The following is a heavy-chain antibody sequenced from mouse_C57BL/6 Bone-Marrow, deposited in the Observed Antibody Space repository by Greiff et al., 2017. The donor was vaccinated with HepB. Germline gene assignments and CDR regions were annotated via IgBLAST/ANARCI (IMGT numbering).Heavy chain of an antibody. D-gene: IGHD2-3*01. CDR3: ARGDGYLGAY. V-gene: IGHV1-54*01. CDR1: GYAFTNYL. CDR2: INPGSGGN. J-gene: IGHJ3*01. Sequence: VQLQQSGAELVRPGTSVKVSCKASGYAFTNYLIEWVKQRPGQGLEWIGVINPGSGGNNYNEKFKGKATLTADKSSSTAYMQLSSLTSEDSAVYFCARGDGYLGAYWGQGTLVTVSA.